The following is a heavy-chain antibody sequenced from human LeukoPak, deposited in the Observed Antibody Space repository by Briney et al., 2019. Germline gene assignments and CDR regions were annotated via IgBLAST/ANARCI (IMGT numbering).Heavy chain of an antibody. CDR2: ISGSGGST. Sequence: PGGSLRLSCAASGFTFSSYAMSWVRQAPGKGLEWVSAISGSGGSTYYADSVKGRFTISRDNSKNTLYLQMNNLRAEDTAVYYCAKPRGYTYGYFDLWGQGTLVTVSS. CDR1: GFTFSSYA. D-gene: IGHD5-18*01. CDR3: AKPRGYTYGYFDL. V-gene: IGHV3-23*01. J-gene: IGHJ4*02.